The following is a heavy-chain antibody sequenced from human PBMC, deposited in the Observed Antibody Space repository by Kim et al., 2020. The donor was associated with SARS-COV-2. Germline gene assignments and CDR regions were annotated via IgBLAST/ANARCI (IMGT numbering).Heavy chain of an antibody. Sequence: GGSLRLSCAASGFTFSSYAMSWVRQAPGKGLEWVSAISGSGGSTYYADSVKGRFTISRDNSKNTLYLQMNSLRAEDTAVYYCAKTYWRGGKTVTRYFDYWGQGTLVTVSS. CDR1: GFTFSSYA. D-gene: IGHD4-17*01. CDR2: ISGSGGST. CDR3: AKTYWRGGKTVTRYFDY. J-gene: IGHJ4*02. V-gene: IGHV3-23*01.